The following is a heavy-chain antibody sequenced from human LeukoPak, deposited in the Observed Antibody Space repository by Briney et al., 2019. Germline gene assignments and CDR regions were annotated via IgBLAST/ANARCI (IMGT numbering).Heavy chain of an antibody. CDR1: GGSFSGYY. Sequence: SETLSLTCAVYGGSFSGYYWSWIRQPPGKGLEWIGYIYYSGSTNYNPSLKSRVTISVDTSKNQFSLKLSSVTAADTAVYYCARAYYYDSSGYYYYYYYYMDVWGKGTTVTVSS. CDR3: ARAYYYDSSGYYYYYYYYMDV. CDR2: IYYSGST. V-gene: IGHV4-59*01. D-gene: IGHD3-22*01. J-gene: IGHJ6*03.